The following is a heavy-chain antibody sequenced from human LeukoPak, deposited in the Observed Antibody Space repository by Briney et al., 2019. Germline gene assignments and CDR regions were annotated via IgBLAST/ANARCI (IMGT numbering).Heavy chain of an antibody. CDR2: IKQDGSEK. J-gene: IGHJ6*03. V-gene: IGHV3-7*01. Sequence: AGGSLRLSCAASGFTFSSYWMSWVRQAPGKGLEWVANIKQDGSEKYYVDSVKGRFTISRDNAKNSLYLQMNSLRAEDTAVYYCARASRSYDFWSGYYLYYYYYYMDVWGKGTTVTVSS. D-gene: IGHD3-3*01. CDR1: GFTFSSYW. CDR3: ARASRSYDFWSGYYLYYYYYYMDV.